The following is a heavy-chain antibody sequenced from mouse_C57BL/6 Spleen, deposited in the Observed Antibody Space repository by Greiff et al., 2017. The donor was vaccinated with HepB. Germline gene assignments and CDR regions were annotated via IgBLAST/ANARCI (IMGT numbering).Heavy chain of an antibody. CDR1: GYTFTSYW. Sequence: QVQLQQPGAELVKPGASVKLSCKASGYTFTSYWMQWVKQRPGQGLEWIGEIDPSDSDTNYNQKFKGKATLTVDTSSSTAYMQLSSLTSEDSAVYYGASRKYGTYYFDYWGQGTTLTVSS. D-gene: IGHD2-1*01. J-gene: IGHJ2*01. V-gene: IGHV1-50*01. CDR3: ASRKYGTYYFDY. CDR2: IDPSDSDT.